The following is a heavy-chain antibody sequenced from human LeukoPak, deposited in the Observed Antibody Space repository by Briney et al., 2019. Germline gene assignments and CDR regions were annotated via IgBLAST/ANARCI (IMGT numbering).Heavy chain of an antibody. J-gene: IGHJ4*02. CDR3: ARVPAAIRYFDY. CDR1: GGSISNYY. V-gene: IGHV4-59*01. D-gene: IGHD2-2*01. CDR2: IYYSGST. Sequence: SETLSLTCTVSGGSISNYYWSWIRQPPGKGLEWIGYIYYSGSTNYNPSLKRRVTISVDTSKNQFSLKLSSVTAADTAVYYCARVPAAIRYFDYWGQGTLVTVSS.